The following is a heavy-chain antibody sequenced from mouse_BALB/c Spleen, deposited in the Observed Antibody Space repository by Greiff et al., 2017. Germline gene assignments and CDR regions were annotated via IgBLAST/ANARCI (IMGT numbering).Heavy chain of an antibody. CDR1: GFTFSSYA. CDR2: ISSGGST. Sequence: EVQGVESGGGLVKPGGSLKLSCAASGFTFSSYAMSWVRQTPEKRLEWVASISSGGSTYYPDSVKGRFTISRDNARNILYLQMSSLRSEDTAMYYCARTSTVVATWFAYWGQGTLVTVSA. V-gene: IGHV5-6-5*01. CDR3: ARTSTVVATWFAY. D-gene: IGHD1-1*01. J-gene: IGHJ3*01.